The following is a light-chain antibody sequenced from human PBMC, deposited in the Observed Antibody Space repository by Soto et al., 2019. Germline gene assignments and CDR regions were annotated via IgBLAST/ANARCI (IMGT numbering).Light chain of an antibody. Sequence: EIVMTQSPATLSVSPGERVTLSCRASQNIRSDLAWYQQKPGQAPWLLMYGASIRATGVPARFSGSGSGTDFTLTISSLQSEDLALYYCQQYINWTFGQGTKVDIK. V-gene: IGKV3-15*01. CDR3: QQYINWT. J-gene: IGKJ1*01. CDR1: QNIRSD. CDR2: GAS.